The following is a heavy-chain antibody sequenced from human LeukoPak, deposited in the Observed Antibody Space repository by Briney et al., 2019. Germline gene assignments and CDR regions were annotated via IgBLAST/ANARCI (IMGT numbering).Heavy chain of an antibody. V-gene: IGHV4-59*08. J-gene: IGHJ4*02. CDR1: GGSISSYY. Sequence: SETLSLTCTVSGGSISSYYWSWIRQPPGKGREWSGYIYYSGSTNYNPSLKSRVTISVDTSKNQFSLKLSSVTAADTAVYYCARLGDYYDSSGPTPFDYWGQGTLVTVSS. CDR2: IYYSGST. D-gene: IGHD3-22*01. CDR3: ARLGDYYDSSGPTPFDY.